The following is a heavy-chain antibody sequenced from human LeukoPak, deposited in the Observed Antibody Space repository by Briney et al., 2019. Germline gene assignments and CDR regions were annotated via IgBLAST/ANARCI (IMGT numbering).Heavy chain of an antibody. CDR2: IYYSGST. Sequence: SETLSLTCTVSGGSISSSSYYWSWIRQPPGKGLEWIGYIYYSGSTNYNPSLKSRVTISVDTSKNQFSLKLSSVTAADTAVYYCARAGDIVVVPAAMPGVTFDIWGQGTMVTVSS. V-gene: IGHV4-61*01. CDR1: GGSISSSSYY. J-gene: IGHJ3*02. D-gene: IGHD2-2*01. CDR3: ARAGDIVVVPAAMPGVTFDI.